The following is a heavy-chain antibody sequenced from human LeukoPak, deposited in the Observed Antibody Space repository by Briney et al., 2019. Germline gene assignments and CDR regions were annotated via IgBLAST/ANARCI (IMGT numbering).Heavy chain of an antibody. CDR2: INSDGSST. CDR1: GFTFSSYW. J-gene: IGHJ3*02. V-gene: IGHV3-74*01. D-gene: IGHD3-10*01. CDR3: AKVIGGSGSYDAFDI. Sequence: QAGGSLRLSCAASGFTFSSYWMHWVRQAPGKGLVWVSRINSDGSSTSYADSVKGRFTISRDNAKNTLYLQMNSLRAEDTAVYYCAKVIGGSGSYDAFDIWGQGTMVTVSS.